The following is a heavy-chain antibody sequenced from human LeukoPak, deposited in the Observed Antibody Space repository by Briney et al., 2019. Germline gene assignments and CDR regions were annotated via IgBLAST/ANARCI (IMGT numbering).Heavy chain of an antibody. CDR2: IYYSGST. J-gene: IGHJ2*01. Sequence: SETLSLTCTVSGGSISSYYWSWIRQSPGKGLEWIGYIYYSGSTNYNPSLKSRVTISGDTSKNQFSLRLSSVTAADTAVYYCARDKGLAAAGHWYFDLWGRGTLVTVSS. CDR3: ARDKGLAAAGHWYFDL. D-gene: IGHD6-13*01. V-gene: IGHV4-59*01. CDR1: GGSISSYY.